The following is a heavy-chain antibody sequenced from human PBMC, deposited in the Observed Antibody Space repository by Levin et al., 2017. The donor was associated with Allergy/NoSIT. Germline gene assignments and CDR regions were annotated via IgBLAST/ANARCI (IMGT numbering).Heavy chain of an antibody. D-gene: IGHD1-7*01. CDR3: ARATPGTTNMDV. J-gene: IGHJ6*02. CDR2: IGTVTDT. Sequence: GGSLRLSCAASGFTLSTYDMHWVRQAAGKGLEWVAGIGTVTDTVTDTVYRASVKGRFTISREDAKNSLYLQMNSLRVGDTAVYSCARATPGTTNMDVWGQGTTVTVSS. CDR1: GFTLSTYD. V-gene: IGHV3-13*01.